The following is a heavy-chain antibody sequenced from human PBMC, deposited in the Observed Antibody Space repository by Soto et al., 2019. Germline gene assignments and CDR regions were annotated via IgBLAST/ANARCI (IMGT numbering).Heavy chain of an antibody. CDR1: GDSITNVDYY. CDR2: IYYSGST. Sequence: QVQLQESGPGLVKPSQTLSLTCTVSGDSITNVDYYWSWIRQPPGKGLEWIGYIYYSGSTYYNPSFKCRVTRSVDTSKNQFSLTLTSVTATDTAVYFCARVRVPYYYGMDVWGQGTTVTVSS. CDR3: ARVRVPYYYGMDV. D-gene: IGHD3-10*01. V-gene: IGHV4-30-4*01. J-gene: IGHJ6*02.